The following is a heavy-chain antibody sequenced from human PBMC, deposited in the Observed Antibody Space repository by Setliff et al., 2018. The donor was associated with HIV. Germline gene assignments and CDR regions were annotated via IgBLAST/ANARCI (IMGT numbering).Heavy chain of an antibody. CDR3: ARDPPAQCSGGSCFAP. CDR1: GGPFSWSA. D-gene: IGHD2-15*01. Sequence: GASVKFSCKASGGPFSWSAISWVRQAPGQGLEWMGGIVPMFGGATYAQRFQGRVTITTYQSTSTAYMELNSLRSEDTAVYYCARDPPAQCSGGSCFAPWGQGTLVTVSS. V-gene: IGHV1-69*05. J-gene: IGHJ5*02. CDR2: IVPMFGGA.